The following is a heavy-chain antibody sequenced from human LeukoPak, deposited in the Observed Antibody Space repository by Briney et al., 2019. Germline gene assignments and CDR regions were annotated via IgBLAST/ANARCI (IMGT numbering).Heavy chain of an antibody. CDR1: GFTFSSYS. V-gene: IGHV3-21*04. D-gene: IGHD2-15*01. Sequence: PGGSLRLSCAASGFTFSSYSMNWVRQAPGKGLEWVSSISSSSSYIYYADSVKGRFTISRDNSKNTLYLQMNSLRAEDTAVYYCAKDPRICSGGSCYSERFDYWGQGTLVTVSS. J-gene: IGHJ4*02. CDR2: ISSSSSYI. CDR3: AKDPRICSGGSCYSERFDY.